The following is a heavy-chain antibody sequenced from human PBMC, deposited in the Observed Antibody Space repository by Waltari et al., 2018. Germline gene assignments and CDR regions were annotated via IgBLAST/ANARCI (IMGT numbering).Heavy chain of an antibody. CDR1: GGSISSSNSF. CDR3: ARGEAFYDYGDYGLDAFDI. CDR2: VYYSGTT. D-gene: IGHD4-17*01. Sequence: QLQLQESGPGLVQPSETLSLTCTVSGGSISSSNSFRGWIRQPPGKGLEWIGTVYYSGTTYYNPSLKSRVTISVDTSKKQFSLKLRSVTAPDTAVYDCARGEAFYDYGDYGLDAFDIWGQGTMVTVSS. V-gene: IGHV4-39*01. J-gene: IGHJ3*02.